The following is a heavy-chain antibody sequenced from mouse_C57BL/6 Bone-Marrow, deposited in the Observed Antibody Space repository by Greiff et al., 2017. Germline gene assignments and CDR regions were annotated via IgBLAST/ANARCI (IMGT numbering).Heavy chain of an antibody. CDR2: IGPSDSYT. J-gene: IGHJ2*01. CDR1: GYTFTSYW. CDR3: ARGPSITTVVAKGFDY. D-gene: IGHD1-1*01. Sequence: VQLLQPGAELVMPGASVKLSCKASGYTFTSYWMHWVQQRPGQGLEWIGAIGPSDSYTNYNQKFKGKSTLTVDKSASTDYMQLSSLTSEDSAVYDCARGPSITTVVAKGFDYWGQGTTLTVSS. V-gene: IGHV1-69*01.